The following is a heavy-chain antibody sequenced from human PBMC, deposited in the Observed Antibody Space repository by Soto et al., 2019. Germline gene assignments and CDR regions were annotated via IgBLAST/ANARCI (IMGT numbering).Heavy chain of an antibody. CDR2: IYPGDSDV. D-gene: IGHD5-12*01. CDR1: GYTFTTYW. V-gene: IGHV5-51*01. CDR3: ARQNYAGYGGYDSAFDT. Sequence: GESLKISCHGSGYTFTTYWVGWVRQMPGKGLDWMGNIYPGDSDVKHSPSFQGQVTISVDKSISTAYLQWNSLKASDTAVYYCARQNYAGYGGYDSAFDTWGQGTLVTVSS. J-gene: IGHJ4*02.